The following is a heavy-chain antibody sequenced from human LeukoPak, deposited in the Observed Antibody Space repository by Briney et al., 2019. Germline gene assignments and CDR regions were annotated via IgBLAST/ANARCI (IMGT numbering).Heavy chain of an antibody. D-gene: IGHD5-18*01. V-gene: IGHV3-74*01. Sequence: GGSLRLSCAASGFTISSHWMHWVRQGPGKGLVWVSRINSDGSSINYGDSVKGRFTISRGNAKNTLYLQMNSLRAEDTAVYYCARENTTMVESSRLDSWGQGTLVTVSS. J-gene: IGHJ4*02. CDR1: GFTISSHW. CDR2: INSDGSSI. CDR3: ARENTTMVESSRLDS.